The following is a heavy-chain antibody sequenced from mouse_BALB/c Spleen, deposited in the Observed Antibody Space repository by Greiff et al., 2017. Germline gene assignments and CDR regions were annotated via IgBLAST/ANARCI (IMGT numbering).Heavy chain of an antibody. J-gene: IGHJ2*01. V-gene: IGHV14-3*02. CDR2: IDPANGNT. CDR1: GFNIKDTY. D-gene: IGHD1-1*01. CDR3: ASITTVPY. Sequence: EVQLQQSGAELVKPGASVKLSCTASGFNIKDTYMHWVKQRPEQGLEWIGRIDPANGNTKYDPKFQGKATITADTSSNTAYLQLSSLTSEDTAVYYCASITTVPYWGQGTTLTVSS.